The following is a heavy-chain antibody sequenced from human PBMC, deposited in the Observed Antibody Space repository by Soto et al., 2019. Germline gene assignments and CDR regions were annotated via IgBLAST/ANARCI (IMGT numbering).Heavy chain of an antibody. CDR2: IDWDDDK. J-gene: IGHJ4*02. D-gene: IGHD5-18*01. V-gene: IGHV2-70*01. CDR3: ARIHGTAIAPFDY. Sequence: SGPTLVNPTQTLTLTCTFSGFSLSTTAMCISWIRQPPGKALEWLALIDWDDDKHYSTSLKTRLTISKDTSKNQVVLTMTNMDPVDTATYYCARIHGTAIAPFDYWGQGTLVTVSS. CDR1: GFSLSTTAMC.